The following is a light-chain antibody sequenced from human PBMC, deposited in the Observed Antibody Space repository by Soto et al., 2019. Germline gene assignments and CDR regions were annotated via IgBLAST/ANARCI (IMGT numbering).Light chain of an antibody. V-gene: IGKV3-20*01. CDR1: QSLSSSF. CDR3: HQFATTRS. CDR2: GAS. Sequence: EIVLTQSPGTLSLSPGQRATLSCRASQSLSSSFLAWYQQKPGQAPRLIIYGASSRAAGIPDRSSGSGSGTDFTLTISSLEPEDCAVYYCHQFATTRSFGQGTKVDIK. J-gene: IGKJ1*01.